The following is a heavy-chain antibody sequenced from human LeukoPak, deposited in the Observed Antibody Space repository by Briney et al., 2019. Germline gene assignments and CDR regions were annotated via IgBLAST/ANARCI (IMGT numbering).Heavy chain of an antibody. Sequence: RTGGTLRLSCAASGFTFSSYSMNWIRQAPGKGLEWVSSISSSSSYIYYADTVKGRFTISRDNAKNSLYLQMNSLRAEDTAVYYCARAATTGYFDYWGQGTLVTVSS. D-gene: IGHD5-12*01. CDR2: ISSSSSYI. V-gene: IGHV3-21*01. CDR3: ARAATTGYFDY. CDR1: GFTFSSYS. J-gene: IGHJ4*02.